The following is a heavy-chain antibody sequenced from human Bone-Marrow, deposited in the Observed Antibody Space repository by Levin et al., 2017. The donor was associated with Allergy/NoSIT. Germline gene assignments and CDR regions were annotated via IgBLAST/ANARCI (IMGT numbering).Heavy chain of an antibody. Sequence: LSLTCAASGFTFSSYGMHWVRQAPGKGLEWVAVIWYDGSNKYYADSVKGRFTISRDNSKNTLYLQMNSLRAEDTAVYYCARDGGGVVVPAAVRGLDYWGQGTLVTVSS. CDR2: IWYDGSNK. V-gene: IGHV3-33*01. CDR3: ARDGGGVVVPAAVRGLDY. J-gene: IGHJ4*02. D-gene: IGHD2-2*02. CDR1: GFTFSSYG.